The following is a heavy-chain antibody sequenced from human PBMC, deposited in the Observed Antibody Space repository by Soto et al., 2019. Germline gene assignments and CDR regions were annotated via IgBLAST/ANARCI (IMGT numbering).Heavy chain of an antibody. CDR1: GFTFSSYV. D-gene: IGHD3-22*01. V-gene: IGHV3-30*18. CDR2: ISYGGSNK. J-gene: IGHJ4*02. CDR3: AKDNRKLYYDSSGFPRY. Sequence: GGSLRLSCAASGFTFSSYVMHWVRQAPGKGLEWVAVISYGGSNKYYADSVKGRFTISRDNSKNTLYLQMNSLRAEDTAVYYCAKDNRKLYYDSSGFPRYWGQGTLVTVSS.